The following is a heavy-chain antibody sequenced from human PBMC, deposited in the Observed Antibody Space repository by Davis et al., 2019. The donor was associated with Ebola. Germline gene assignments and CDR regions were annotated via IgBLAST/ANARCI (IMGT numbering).Heavy chain of an antibody. V-gene: IGHV4-59*12. CDR1: GVSISSYY. Sequence: SETLSLTCTVSGVSISSYYWTWIRQPPGKGLEWIAYMFYNGGVNYNPSLKSRVTISVDTSKNQFSLKLSSVTAADTAVYYCARWAGSSGDLRAFDIWGQGTMVTVSS. CDR3: ARWAGSSGDLRAFDI. D-gene: IGHD6-19*01. J-gene: IGHJ3*02. CDR2: MFYNGGV.